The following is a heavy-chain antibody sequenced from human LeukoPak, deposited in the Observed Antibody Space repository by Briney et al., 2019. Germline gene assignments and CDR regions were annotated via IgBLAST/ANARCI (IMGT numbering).Heavy chain of an antibody. CDR1: GGSISTYY. V-gene: IGHV4-4*07. D-gene: IGHD3-10*01. CDR3: ARDHYGSGSYKSYFDS. Sequence: SETLSLTCAVSGGSISTYYWSWLRQPAGKGLEWIGRLYSSGSTNYNPSLKSRVTISVGDSNNQFTLKLTSVTAADTAVYYCARDHYGSGSYKSYFDSWGQGIRVTVSS. J-gene: IGHJ5*01. CDR2: LYSSGST.